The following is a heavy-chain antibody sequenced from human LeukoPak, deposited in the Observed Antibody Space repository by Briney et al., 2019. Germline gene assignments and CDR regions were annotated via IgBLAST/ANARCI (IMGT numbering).Heavy chain of an antibody. Sequence: PSETLSLTCTVSGGSINSYYWSWIRQAPGKGLEWIGYIYYTGSTHYNPSLKSRVSISVDTSKNQFSLKLISVTAADTAVYYCAKAFDILTGYAVFDPWGQGTLVTVSS. D-gene: IGHD3-9*01. J-gene: IGHJ5*02. CDR2: IYYTGST. V-gene: IGHV4-59*08. CDR1: GGSINSYY. CDR3: AKAFDILTGYAVFDP.